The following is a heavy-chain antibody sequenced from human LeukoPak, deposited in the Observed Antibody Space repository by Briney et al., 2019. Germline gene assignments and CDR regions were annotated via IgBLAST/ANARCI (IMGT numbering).Heavy chain of an antibody. V-gene: IGHV1-18*01. Sequence: ASVKVSCKAFGYTFTSYGISWVRQAPGQGLEWMGWISAYNGNTNYAQKLQGRVTMTTDTSTSTAYMELRSLRSDDTAVYYCARDLLYFQNAEYFQHWGQGTLVTVSS. CDR1: GYTFTSYG. J-gene: IGHJ1*01. CDR2: ISAYNGNT. D-gene: IGHD2/OR15-2a*01. CDR3: ARDLLYFQNAEYFQH.